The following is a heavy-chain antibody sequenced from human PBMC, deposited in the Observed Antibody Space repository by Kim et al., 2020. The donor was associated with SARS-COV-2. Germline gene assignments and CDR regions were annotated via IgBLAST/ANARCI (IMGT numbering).Heavy chain of an antibody. Sequence: GGSLRLSCAASGFTFSSYGMHWVRQAPGKGLEWVAVISYDGSNKYYADSVKGRFTISRDNSKNTLYLQMNSLRAEDTAVYYCAKDRGGYSGYDYPWYFDL. J-gene: IGHJ2*01. D-gene: IGHD5-12*01. CDR1: GFTFSSYG. CDR2: ISYDGSNK. V-gene: IGHV3-30*18. CDR3: AKDRGGYSGYDYPWYFDL.